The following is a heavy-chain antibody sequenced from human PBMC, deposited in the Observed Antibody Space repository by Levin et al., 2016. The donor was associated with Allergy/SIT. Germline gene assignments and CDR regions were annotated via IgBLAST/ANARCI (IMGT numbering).Heavy chain of an antibody. Sequence: SETLSLTCTVSTASMYNYYWSWIRQTPGKGLDWIGYVFYNGNTNYNPSLKSRVTMSVDTSKNQFSLKLNSVTAADTAIYYCARDRGGGSWYGSAFDIWGQGTMVTVSS. CDR3: ARDRGGGSWYGSAFDI. V-gene: IGHV4-59*12. J-gene: IGHJ3*02. D-gene: IGHD6-13*01. CDR1: TASMYNYY. CDR2: VFYNGNT.